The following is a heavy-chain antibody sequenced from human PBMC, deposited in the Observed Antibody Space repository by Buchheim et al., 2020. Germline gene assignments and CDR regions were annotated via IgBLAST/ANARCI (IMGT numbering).Heavy chain of an antibody. CDR1: GFTFSSYW. D-gene: IGHD3-16*02. CDR3: ARAEGYDYVWGSYRIPGVLYY. V-gene: IGHV3-7*01. J-gene: IGHJ4*02. Sequence: EVQLVESGGGLVQPGGSLRLSCAASGFTFSSYWMSWVRQAPGKGLEWVANIKQDGSEKYYVDSVKGRFTISRDNAKNSLYLQMNSLRAEDTAVYYCARAEGYDYVWGSYRIPGVLYYWGQGTL. CDR2: IKQDGSEK.